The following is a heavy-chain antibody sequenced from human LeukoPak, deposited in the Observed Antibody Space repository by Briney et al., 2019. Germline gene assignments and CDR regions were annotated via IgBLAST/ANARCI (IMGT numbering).Heavy chain of an antibody. D-gene: IGHD3-16*01. CDR2: ISSSGSTI. CDR1: GFTFSSYE. Sequence: GGSLRLSCAASGFTFSSYETNWVRQAPGKGLEWVSYISSSGSTIYYADSVKGRFTISRDNAKNSLYLQMNSLRAEDTAVYYCARGEPYDYVWGSSNIGLYYFDYWGQGTLVTVSS. J-gene: IGHJ4*02. V-gene: IGHV3-48*03. CDR3: ARGEPYDYVWGSSNIGLYYFDY.